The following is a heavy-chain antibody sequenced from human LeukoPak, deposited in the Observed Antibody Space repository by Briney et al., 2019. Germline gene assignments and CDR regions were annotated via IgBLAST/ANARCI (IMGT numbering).Heavy chain of an antibody. CDR3: ARVYLDFWSGSSYYYYYMDV. D-gene: IGHD3-3*01. Sequence: SQTLSLTCTVSGGSISSGGYYWSWLRQPPGKGLEWFGYIYHSGSTYYNPSLKSRVTISVDRSKNQFSLKLSSVTAAATAVYYCARVYLDFWSGSSYYYYYMDVWGKGTTVTVSS. CDR1: GGSISSGGYY. V-gene: IGHV4-30-2*01. CDR2: IYHSGST. J-gene: IGHJ6*03.